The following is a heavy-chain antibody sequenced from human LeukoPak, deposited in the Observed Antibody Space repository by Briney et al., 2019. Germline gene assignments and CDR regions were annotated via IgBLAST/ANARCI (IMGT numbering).Heavy chain of an antibody. CDR3: ARDSIAVAGTGFDY. D-gene: IGHD6-19*01. CDR1: GGSFSSYY. CDR2: IYYSGST. Sequence: SETLSLTCAVYGGSFSSYYWSWIRQPPGKGLEWIGYIYYSGSTNYNPSLKSRVTISVDTSKNQFSLKLSSVTAADTAVYYCARDSIAVAGTGFDYWGQGTLVTVSS. V-gene: IGHV4-59*01. J-gene: IGHJ4*02.